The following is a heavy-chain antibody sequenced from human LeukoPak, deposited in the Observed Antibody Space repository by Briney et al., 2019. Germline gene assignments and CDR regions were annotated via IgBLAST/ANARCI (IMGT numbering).Heavy chain of an antibody. Sequence: SQTLSLTCTVSGGSISSSGSYWGWIRQPPGKGLEWIGSIYYSGNTYNPSLKSRVTISVDTSKNQFSLNLTSVNAADTAAYYCARVMAARREDLNWFDPWGQGTLVTVSS. D-gene: IGHD6-6*01. CDR2: IYYSGNT. J-gene: IGHJ5*02. CDR1: GGSISSSGSY. V-gene: IGHV4-39*07. CDR3: ARVMAARREDLNWFDP.